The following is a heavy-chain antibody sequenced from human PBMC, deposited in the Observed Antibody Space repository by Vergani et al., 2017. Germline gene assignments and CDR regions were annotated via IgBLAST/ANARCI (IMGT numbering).Heavy chain of an antibody. V-gene: IGHV1-46*03. D-gene: IGHD3-10*01. CDR2: INPTGGST. J-gene: IGHJ6*01. CDR3: ARDIGREVLWFGELQHGLDD. CDR1: GYTFINYY. Sequence: QVQLVQSGAEVKKPGASVNVSCKTSGYTFINYYIHWVRQAPGQGLEWMGIINPTGGSTNYAQKFQGRVTMTRDTSTSTVYMDLSRLTSEDTAVYYCARDIGREVLWFGELQHGLDDWGQGTTVTVST.